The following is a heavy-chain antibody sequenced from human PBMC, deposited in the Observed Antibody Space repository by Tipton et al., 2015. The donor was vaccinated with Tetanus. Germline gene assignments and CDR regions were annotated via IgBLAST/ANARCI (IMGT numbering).Heavy chain of an antibody. J-gene: IGHJ3*01. CDR2: VSGAGGGK. CDR3: ARAVRGRDVFDV. D-gene: IGHD3-10*01. V-gene: IGHV3-9*01. CDR1: GFTFNDFA. Sequence: SLRLSCVGSGFTFNDFAIHWVRQVSGKGLEWVSAVSGAGGGKVYADSVKGRFTISRDNANNSLYLRMSSLRPEDTALYYCARAVRGRDVFDVWGQGTVVTVSS.